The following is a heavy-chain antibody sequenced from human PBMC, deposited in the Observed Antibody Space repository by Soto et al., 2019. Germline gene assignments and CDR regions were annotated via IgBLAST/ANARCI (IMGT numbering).Heavy chain of an antibody. V-gene: IGHV1-24*01. CDR1: GYTVTELS. Sequence: ASVKVSCKVSGYTVTELSMHWVRQSPVKGLEWMGGFDPEDGETIYAQKFQGRVTMTEDTSTDTAYMELSSLRSEDTAVYYCATWIAVDYFYYWGQVTLVTVSS. D-gene: IGHD6-19*01. CDR3: ATWIAVDYFYY. CDR2: FDPEDGET. J-gene: IGHJ4*02.